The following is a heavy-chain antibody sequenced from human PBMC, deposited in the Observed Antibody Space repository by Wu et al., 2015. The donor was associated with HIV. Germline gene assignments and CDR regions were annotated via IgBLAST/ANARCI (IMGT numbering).Heavy chain of an antibody. J-gene: IGHJ4*03. D-gene: IGHD2-15*01. CDR1: GYTFTGYY. Sequence: QVQLVQSGAEVKKPGASVKVSCKASGYTFTGYYMHWVRQAPGQGLEWMGWINPNSGGTNYAQKFQGRVTMTRDTSISTAYMELSRLRSDDTAVYYCARDRGVVVAARTGYFDYWGPGERWSPSPQ. CDR2: INPNSGGT. CDR3: ARDRGVVVAARTGYFDY. V-gene: IGHV1-2*02.